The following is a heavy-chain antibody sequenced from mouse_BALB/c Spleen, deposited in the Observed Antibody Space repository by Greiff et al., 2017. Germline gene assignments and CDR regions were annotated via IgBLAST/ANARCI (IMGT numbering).Heavy chain of an antibody. CDR1: GFTFSSFG. V-gene: IGHV5-17*02. Sequence: VQLVESGGGLVQPGGSRKLSCAASGFTFSSFGMHWVRQAPEKGLEWVAYISSGSSTIYYADTVKGRFTISRDNPKNTLFLQMTSLRSEDTAMYYCARTLYGSNWYFDVWGAGTTVTVSS. CDR3: ARTLYGSNWYFDV. J-gene: IGHJ1*01. D-gene: IGHD1-1*01. CDR2: ISSGSSTI.